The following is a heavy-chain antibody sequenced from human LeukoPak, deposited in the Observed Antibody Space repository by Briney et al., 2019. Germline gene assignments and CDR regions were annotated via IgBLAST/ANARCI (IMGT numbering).Heavy chain of an antibody. Sequence: GGSLRLSCAASGFTFSSYAMSWVRQAPGKGLEWVSAISGSGGSTYYADSVKGRFTISRGNSKNTPYLQMNSLRAEDTAVYYCARDLYVDTAMGIDYWGQGTLVTVSS. D-gene: IGHD5-18*01. CDR2: ISGSGGST. CDR3: ARDLYVDTAMGIDY. J-gene: IGHJ4*02. CDR1: GFTFSSYA. V-gene: IGHV3-23*01.